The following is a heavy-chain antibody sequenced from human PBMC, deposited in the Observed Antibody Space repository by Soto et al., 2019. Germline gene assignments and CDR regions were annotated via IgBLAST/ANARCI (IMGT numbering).Heavy chain of an antibody. D-gene: IGHD5-12*01. CDR1: GASISSGDYF. V-gene: IGHV4-30-4*01. J-gene: IGHJ4*02. CDR3: AREKGYISGPKNFDY. CDR2: IYDSGSS. Sequence: SETLSLTCTVSGASISSGDYFWSWIRQSPGKGLEWIGYIYDSGSSYYNPSLKSRVTMSVDTSKNQFSLKLRSVTAADTAVYYCAREKGYISGPKNFDYWGQGALVTVSS.